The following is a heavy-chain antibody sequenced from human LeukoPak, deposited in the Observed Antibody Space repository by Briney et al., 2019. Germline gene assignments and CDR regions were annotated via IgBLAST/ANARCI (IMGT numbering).Heavy chain of an antibody. J-gene: IGHJ6*03. Sequence: GASVKVSCKASRDTFTSHTISWVRQAPGQGLEWMGGIIPSFGTTTYAQKFQGRVTITADESTSTAYMELSSLRSEDTAVYYCARLYDFWSGPTVYYYMDVWGKGTTVTVSS. CDR1: RDTFTSHT. D-gene: IGHD3-3*01. V-gene: IGHV1-69*13. CDR3: ARLYDFWSGPTVYYYMDV. CDR2: IIPSFGTT.